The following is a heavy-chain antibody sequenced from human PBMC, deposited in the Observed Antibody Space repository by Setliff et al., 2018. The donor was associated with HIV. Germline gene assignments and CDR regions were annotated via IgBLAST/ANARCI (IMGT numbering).Heavy chain of an antibody. Sequence: PGGSLRLSCEVSGLTFSRYAVSWVRQAPGKGLEWVSSVSGSGSDTYYADSVKGRFTISRDNAKNSLYLQMNSLRVEDTAVYYCARGRSGSLYWYFDLWGRGTLVTVSS. CDR3: ARGRSGSLYWYFDL. D-gene: IGHD3-3*01. J-gene: IGHJ2*01. CDR1: GLTFSRYA. V-gene: IGHV3-23*01. CDR2: VSGSGSDT.